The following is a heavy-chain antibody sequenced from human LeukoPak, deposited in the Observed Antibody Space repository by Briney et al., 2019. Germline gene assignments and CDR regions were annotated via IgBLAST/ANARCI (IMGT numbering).Heavy chain of an antibody. D-gene: IGHD5-18*01. J-gene: IGHJ4*02. CDR3: ARRERGYSYGDDDY. Sequence: ASVKVSCKASGYTFTSYDINWVRQATGQGLEWMGWMNPNSGNTGYAQKFQGRVTMTRNTSIGTAYMELSSLRSEDTAVYYCARRERGYSYGDDDYWGQGTLVTVSS. V-gene: IGHV1-8*01. CDR2: MNPNSGNT. CDR1: GYTFTSYD.